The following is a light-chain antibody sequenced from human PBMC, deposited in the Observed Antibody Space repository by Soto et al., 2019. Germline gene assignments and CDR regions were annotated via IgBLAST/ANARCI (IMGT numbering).Light chain of an antibody. Sequence: QSVLTQPPSASGSPGQSVTISCTGTNTDIVGHKYVSWYQHHPGKTPKLIIYEVSERPSGVPDRFSGSKSGNAASLTVSGLQADDEAIDYCSSYTGTNNFVLFGGGTKVTVL. V-gene: IGLV2-8*01. CDR2: EVS. CDR1: NTDIVGHKY. CDR3: SSYTGTNNFVL. J-gene: IGLJ2*01.